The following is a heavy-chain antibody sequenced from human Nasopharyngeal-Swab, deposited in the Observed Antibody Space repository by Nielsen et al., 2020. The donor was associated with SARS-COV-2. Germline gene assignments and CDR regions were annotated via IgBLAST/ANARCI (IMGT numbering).Heavy chain of an antibody. CDR3: ARDTMVRGVIITPYDAFDI. CDR2: IIPIFGTA. D-gene: IGHD3-10*01. J-gene: IGHJ3*02. V-gene: IGHV1-69*06. Sequence: WERQAPGHGLAWMGGIIPIFGTANYAQKFQGRVTITADKSTSTAYMELSSLRSEDTAVYYCARDTMVRGVIITPYDAFDIWGQGTMVTVSS.